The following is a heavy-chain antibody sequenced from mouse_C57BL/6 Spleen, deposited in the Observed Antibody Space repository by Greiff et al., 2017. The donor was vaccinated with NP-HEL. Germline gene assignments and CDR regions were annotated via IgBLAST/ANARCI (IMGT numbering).Heavy chain of an antibody. V-gene: IGHV5-17*01. D-gene: IGHD2-2*01. CDR1: GFTFSDYG. CDR3: ARGYEYYYAMDY. J-gene: IGHJ4*01. Sequence: EVQLVESGGGLVKPGGSLKLSCAASGFTFSDYGMHWVRQAPEKGLEWVAYISSGSSTIYYADTVKGRFTISRDNAKNTLFLQMTSLRSEDTAMYYCARGYEYYYAMDYWGQGTSVTVSS. CDR2: ISSGSSTI.